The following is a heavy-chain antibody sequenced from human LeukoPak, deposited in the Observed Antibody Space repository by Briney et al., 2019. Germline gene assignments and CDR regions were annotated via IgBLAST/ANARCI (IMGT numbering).Heavy chain of an antibody. CDR3: AKEAPILYYYDSSGYFDY. V-gene: IGHV3-30*04. D-gene: IGHD3-22*01. CDR2: ISYDGSNK. Sequence: GGSLRLSCAASGFTFSSYAMHWVRQAPGKGLEWVAVISYDGSNKYYADSVKGRFTISRDNSKNTLYLQMNSLRAEDTAVYYCAKEAPILYYYDSSGYFDYWGQGTLVTVSS. J-gene: IGHJ4*02. CDR1: GFTFSSYA.